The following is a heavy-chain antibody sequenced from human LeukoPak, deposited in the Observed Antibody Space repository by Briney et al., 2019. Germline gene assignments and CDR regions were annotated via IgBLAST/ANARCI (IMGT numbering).Heavy chain of an antibody. Sequence: GASVKVSCKASGYTFTSYDINWVRQATGQGLEWMGWMNPNSGNTGYAQKFRGRVTMTRNTSISTAYMELSSLRSEDTAVYYCARGVPMGYYDSSGYNDYWGQGTLVTVSS. CDR3: ARGVPMGYYDSSGYNDY. V-gene: IGHV1-8*01. CDR2: MNPNSGNT. D-gene: IGHD3-22*01. CDR1: GYTFTSYD. J-gene: IGHJ4*02.